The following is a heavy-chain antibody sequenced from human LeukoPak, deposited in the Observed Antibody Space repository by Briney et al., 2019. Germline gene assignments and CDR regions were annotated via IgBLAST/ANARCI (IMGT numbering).Heavy chain of an antibody. CDR3: ARVESYLFDY. V-gene: IGHV4-59*01. CDR1: GGSINSYY. D-gene: IGHD1-26*01. J-gene: IGHJ4*02. CDR2: IYYSGST. Sequence: SETLSLTCTVSGGSINSYYWSWIRQPPGKGPEWIGYIYYSGSTNYNPSLKSRVTISVDTSKNQFSLKLSSVTAADTAVYYCARVESYLFDYWGQGTLVTVSS.